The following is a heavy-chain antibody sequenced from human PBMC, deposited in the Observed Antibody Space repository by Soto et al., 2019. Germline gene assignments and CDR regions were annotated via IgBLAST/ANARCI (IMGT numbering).Heavy chain of an antibody. CDR3: ARWTSYDSSGYFFVPRWFDP. V-gene: IGHV1-69*13. CDR1: GGTFSSYA. CDR2: IIPIFGTA. Sequence: SVKVSCKASGGTFSSYAISWVRQAPGQGLEWMGGIIPIFGTANYAQKFQGRVTITADESTSTAYMELSSLRSEDTAVYYCARWTSYDSSGYFFVPRWFDPWGQGTLVTVSS. D-gene: IGHD3-22*01. J-gene: IGHJ5*02.